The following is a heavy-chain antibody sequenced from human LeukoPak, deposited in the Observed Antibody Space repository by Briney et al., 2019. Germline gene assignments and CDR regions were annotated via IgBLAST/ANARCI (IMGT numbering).Heavy chain of an antibody. D-gene: IGHD2-21*02. CDR3: ARGVVVTAKSTRRTSAENY. J-gene: IGHJ4*02. CDR1: GGSISIYY. Sequence: SETLSLTCSVSGGSISIYYWSWMRQPPGKGLEWIGNISYSGSTNYNPSLKSRVTISVDTSKNQFSLKLSSVTVADTAVYYRARGVVVTAKSTRRTSAENYWGQGTLVTVSS. CDR2: ISYSGST. V-gene: IGHV4-59*01.